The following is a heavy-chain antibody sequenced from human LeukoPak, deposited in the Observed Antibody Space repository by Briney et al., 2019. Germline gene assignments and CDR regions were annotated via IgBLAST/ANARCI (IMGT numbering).Heavy chain of an antibody. CDR1: GYTFTGYY. Sequence: ASVKVSCKASGYTFTGYYIHWLRQAPGQGLEWMGWINPNGGGTKYAQKFQGRVTVTGDTSIPTAYMELSRLKSDDTAVYFCARDPYYTNSFDYWGQGTLVTVSS. CDR2: INPNGGGT. V-gene: IGHV1-2*02. D-gene: IGHD2/OR15-2a*01. CDR3: ARDPYYTNSFDY. J-gene: IGHJ4*02.